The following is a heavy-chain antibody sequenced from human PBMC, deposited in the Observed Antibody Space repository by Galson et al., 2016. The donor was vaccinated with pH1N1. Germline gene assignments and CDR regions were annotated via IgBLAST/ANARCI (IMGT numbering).Heavy chain of an antibody. CDR2: LYPGETT. D-gene: IGHD6-13*01. J-gene: IGHJ4*02. V-gene: IGHV3-53*01. CDR3: AGGPTRAQLEDH. Sequence: SLRLSCATSGSSVSSNYMNWVRQAPGKGLEWVSVLYPGETTYYADSVKGRFTISRDNSKNTLFLQMNSLRADDTAVYYCAGGPTRAQLEDHWGQGTLVTVSS. CDR1: GSSVSSNY.